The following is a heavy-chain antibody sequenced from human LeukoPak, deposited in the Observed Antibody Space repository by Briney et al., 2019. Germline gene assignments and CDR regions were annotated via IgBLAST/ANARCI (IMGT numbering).Heavy chain of an antibody. CDR2: VWHDGSNR. V-gene: IGHV3-33*01. Sequence: QPGRSLRLSCTAPGFTFSSYAIHWIRQAPGKGLEWVALVWHDGSNRYYADSVKGRFTISRDNSKNTVYLQMNSLRAEDTAVYYYARELLGSGSCPDYWGQGTLVTVSS. CDR1: GFTFSSYA. D-gene: IGHD3-10*01. J-gene: IGHJ4*02. CDR3: ARELLGSGSCPDY.